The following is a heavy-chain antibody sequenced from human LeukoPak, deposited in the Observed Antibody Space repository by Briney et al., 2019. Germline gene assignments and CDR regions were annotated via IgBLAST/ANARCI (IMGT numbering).Heavy chain of an antibody. CDR1: GGSFSGYY. V-gene: IGHV4-34*01. CDR2: INHSGST. J-gene: IGHJ4*02. D-gene: IGHD6-19*01. CDR3: ARERAGL. Sequence: SETLSLTCAVYGGSFSGYYWSWIRQPPGKGLEWIGEINHSGSTNYNPSLKSRVTISVDTSKNQFSLKLSTVTAADTAVYYCARERAGLWGQGTLVTVSS.